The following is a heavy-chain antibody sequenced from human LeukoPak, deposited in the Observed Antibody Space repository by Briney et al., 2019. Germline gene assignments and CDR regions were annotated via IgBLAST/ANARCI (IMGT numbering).Heavy chain of an antibody. J-gene: IGHJ4*02. CDR2: INPSGGST. CDR1: GYTFTSYY. Sequence: ASVKVSCTASGYTFTSYYMHWVRQAPGQGLEWMGIINPSGGSTSYAQKFQGRVTMNRDTSTSTVYMELSSLRSEDTAVYYCARETGYYDSSGSFDYWGQGTLVTVSS. CDR3: ARETGYYDSSGSFDY. V-gene: IGHV1-46*01. D-gene: IGHD3-22*01.